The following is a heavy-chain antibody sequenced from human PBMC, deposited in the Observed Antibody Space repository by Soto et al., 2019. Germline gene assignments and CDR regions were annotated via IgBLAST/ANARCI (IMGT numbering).Heavy chain of an antibody. V-gene: IGHV3-23*01. D-gene: IGHD2-2*01. CDR3: AKSGIVATMRTFSWFDS. CDR1: GSPFSNYG. Sequence: EVQLLESGGNLVQPGGPRRLSGAAPGSPFSNYGRNWFRRVRGRDREWFSAIGGGGTSPHYADSVKGRFTISRDNSKNTLYLQMNSLRADDTALYYCAKSGIVATMRTFSWFDSWGQGTLVTVSS. J-gene: IGHJ5*01. CDR2: IGGGGTSP.